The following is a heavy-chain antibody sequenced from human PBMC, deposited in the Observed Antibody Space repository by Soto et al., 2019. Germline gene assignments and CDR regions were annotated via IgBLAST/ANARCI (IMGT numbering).Heavy chain of an antibody. CDR2: ISAYNGNT. CDR3: ARGSPNLLRYFDWSEIYYFDD. J-gene: IGHJ4*02. CDR1: GSAFPSYA. Sequence: ASVPVSCPASGSAFPSYAISWVRQAPGQGLEWMGWISAYNGNTNYAQKLQGRVTMTTDTSTSTAYMELRSLRSDDTAVYYCARGSPNLLRYFDWSEIYYFDDWGQGTLVTVSS. V-gene: IGHV1-18*01. D-gene: IGHD3-9*01.